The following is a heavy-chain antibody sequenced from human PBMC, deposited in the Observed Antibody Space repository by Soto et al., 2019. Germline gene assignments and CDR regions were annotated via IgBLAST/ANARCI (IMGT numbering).Heavy chain of an antibody. D-gene: IGHD3-22*01. CDR3: ARGLSYFDSRSPSLKVNPTYF. V-gene: IGHV3-23*01. Sequence: HPGGSLRLSCAASGFTFSSYAMSWVRQAPGKGLEWVSAISGSGGSTYYADSVKGRFTISRDNSKNTLYLQMNSLRGEDTAVYYCARGLSYFDSRSPSLKVNPTYFWGQGTPVTVSS. CDR1: GFTFSSYA. J-gene: IGHJ4*02. CDR2: ISGSGGST.